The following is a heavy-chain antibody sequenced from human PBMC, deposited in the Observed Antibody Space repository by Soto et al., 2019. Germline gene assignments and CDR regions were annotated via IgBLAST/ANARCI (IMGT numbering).Heavy chain of an antibody. V-gene: IGHV4-30-4*01. CDR3: ARQRTVYFARPGDWLDP. CDR1: GAAISSADYF. D-gene: IGHD3-9*01. Sequence: QVQLQESGPGLVKPSQTLSLTCTVSGAAISSADYFWSGIRQPPGQGLEWIGYIYYSGNIFYNPSHESRVTISVDTSKNQFSLKLTSVTAADTAVYYCARQRTVYFARPGDWLDPWGQGTLVTVPS. J-gene: IGHJ5*02. CDR2: IYYSGNI.